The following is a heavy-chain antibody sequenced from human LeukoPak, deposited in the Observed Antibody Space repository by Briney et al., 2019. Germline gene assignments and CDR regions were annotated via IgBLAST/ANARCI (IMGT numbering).Heavy chain of an antibody. CDR1: GFTVSSND. CDR2: IYSGGST. D-gene: IGHD4-17*01. J-gene: IGHJ4*02. CDR3: ARVVDHDYGDYYLDY. V-gene: IGHV3-53*01. Sequence: GGSLRLSCAASGFTVSSNDISWVRQAPGKGLECISVIYSGGSTDYADSVKGRLTIPRDNSKNTLYLQMNSLRAEDTAVYYCARVVDHDYGDYYLDYWGQGTLVTVSS.